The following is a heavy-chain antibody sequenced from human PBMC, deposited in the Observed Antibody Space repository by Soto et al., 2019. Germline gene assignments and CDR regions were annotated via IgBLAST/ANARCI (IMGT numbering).Heavy chain of an antibody. CDR2: IWYDGSNK. V-gene: IGHV3-33*01. D-gene: IGHD3-3*01. J-gene: IGHJ6*02. Sequence: GGSLRLSCAASGFTFSSYGMHWVRQAPGKGLEWVAVIWYDGSNKYYADSVKGRFTISRDNSKNTLYLQMNSLRAEDTAVYYCARSVLSGNIYYYYYGMDVWGQGTTVTVSS. CDR1: GFTFSSYG. CDR3: ARSVLSGNIYYYYYGMDV.